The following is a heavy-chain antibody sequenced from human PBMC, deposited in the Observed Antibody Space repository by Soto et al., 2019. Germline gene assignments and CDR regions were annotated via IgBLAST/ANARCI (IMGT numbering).Heavy chain of an antibody. J-gene: IGHJ4*02. CDR3: LRFSGWNFDY. Sequence: ELQLVESGVGLVQPGGCLTISCAASGFTFSPYWMSWVRHTPGKGLELVASIKEDESDKRYVASVNGRFTISRDKAKNSLYLQLNSLRAEDTTVYYCLRFSGWNFDYWGQGTLVTVSS. D-gene: IGHD6-19*01. CDR2: IKEDESDK. CDR1: GFTFSPYW. V-gene: IGHV3-7*04.